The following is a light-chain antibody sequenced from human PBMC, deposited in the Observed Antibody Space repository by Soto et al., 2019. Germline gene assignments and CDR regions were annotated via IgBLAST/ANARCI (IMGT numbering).Light chain of an antibody. CDR2: KAS. CDR3: QQYINYSWT. V-gene: IGKV1-5*03. J-gene: IGKJ1*01. Sequence: DFPMTQSPSTLSASVGDTGTITCRASRSIDDWLAWYQQRPGKAPKLLIYKASNLESGVPSRFSGSGFGTEFTLTISSLQPDDFATYYCQQYINYSWTFGPGTKVEI. CDR1: RSIDDW.